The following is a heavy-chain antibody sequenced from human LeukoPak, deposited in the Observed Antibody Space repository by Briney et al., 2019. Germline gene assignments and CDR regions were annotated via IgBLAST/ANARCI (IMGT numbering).Heavy chain of an antibody. J-gene: IGHJ1*01. Sequence: GGSLRLSCAASGFTFSSYGMHWVRQAPGKGLEWVAVISYDGSNKYYADSVKGRFTISRDNSKNTLDLQMFSLRVEDTAVYYCAKEPNSYSSGWYFEHWGQGTLVTVSS. CDR3: AKEPNSYSSGWYFEH. CDR1: GFTFSSYG. CDR2: ISYDGSNK. V-gene: IGHV3-30*18. D-gene: IGHD6-25*01.